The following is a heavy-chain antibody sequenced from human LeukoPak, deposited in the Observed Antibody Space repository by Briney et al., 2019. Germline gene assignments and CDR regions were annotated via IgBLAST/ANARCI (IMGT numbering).Heavy chain of an antibody. Sequence: GRSLRLSCAASGFTFSSYSMNWVRQAPGKGLGWVSSISSSSSYIYYADSVKGRFTISRDNAKNSLYLQMNSLRAEDTAVYYCARDYLVRGVVGAFDIWGQGTTVTVSS. D-gene: IGHD3-10*01. J-gene: IGHJ3*02. CDR3: ARDYLVRGVVGAFDI. CDR2: ISSSSSYI. V-gene: IGHV3-21*01. CDR1: GFTFSSYS.